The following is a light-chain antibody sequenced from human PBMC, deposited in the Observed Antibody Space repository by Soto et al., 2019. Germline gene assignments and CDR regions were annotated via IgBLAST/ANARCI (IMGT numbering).Light chain of an antibody. V-gene: IGKV3-20*01. CDR3: QQYGSSPLIT. J-gene: IGKJ5*01. CDR1: QSVISSY. Sequence: EIVLTQSPGTLSLSPGERATLSCRASQSVISSYLAWYQQKPGQAARLLIYGASSRTTDIPDRFTGSGSGTDFTHTISRLEPEDFAVYDCQQYGSSPLITFGQGTLLEIK. CDR2: GAS.